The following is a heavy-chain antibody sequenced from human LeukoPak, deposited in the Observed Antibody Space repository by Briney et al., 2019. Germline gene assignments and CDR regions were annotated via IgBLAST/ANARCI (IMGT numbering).Heavy chain of an antibody. CDR1: GFSFSSSW. Sequence: PRGSLRLSCAASGFSFSSSWMTWVRQAPGKGLEWVATIKQDRSEKFYVNSVKGRFTISRDNTKDSLYLQMNSLRADDTAVYYCASLWDDGYWGQGTLVTVSS. CDR2: IKQDRSEK. CDR3: ASLWDDGY. D-gene: IGHD1-1*01. J-gene: IGHJ4*02. V-gene: IGHV3-7*02.